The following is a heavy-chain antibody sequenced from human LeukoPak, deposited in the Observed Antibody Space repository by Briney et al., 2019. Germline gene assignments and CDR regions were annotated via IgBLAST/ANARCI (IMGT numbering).Heavy chain of an antibody. Sequence: PGASLRLSCAASGFTFSSYDMHWVRQAPGKGLEWASAVSGSGGSTYYADSVKGRFTISRDNSKSTLFLQMNSLRAEDTAVYYCAKDSHSGTYFDSWGRGTLVTVSS. D-gene: IGHD1-26*01. V-gene: IGHV3-23*01. CDR3: AKDSHSGTYFDS. CDR2: VSGSGGST. CDR1: GFTFSSYD. J-gene: IGHJ4*02.